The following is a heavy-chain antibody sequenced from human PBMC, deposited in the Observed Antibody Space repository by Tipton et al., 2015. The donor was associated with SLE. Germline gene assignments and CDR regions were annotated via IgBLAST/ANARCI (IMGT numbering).Heavy chain of an antibody. CDR2: ISHDGGA. CDR1: DGSLSGYY. CDR3: ARNKATPDY. V-gene: IGHV4-34*10. J-gene: IGHJ4*02. D-gene: IGHD4-23*01. Sequence: TLSLTCTVFDGSLSGYYWAWLRQSPGKGLEWIGEISHDGGANYNPPFTSRVTVSVDTSKNQFSLKLTSVTDADTAIYYCARNKATPDYWGQGTLVTVSS.